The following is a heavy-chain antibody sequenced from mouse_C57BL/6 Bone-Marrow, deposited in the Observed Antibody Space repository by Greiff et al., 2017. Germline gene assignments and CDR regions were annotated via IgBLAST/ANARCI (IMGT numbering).Heavy chain of an antibody. CDR3: ARSPLLLRFHCFDY. D-gene: IGHD1-1*01. Sequence: QVQLQQSGAELVRPGTSVTMSCKASGYTFTNYWIGWAKQRPGHGLEWIGDIYPGGGYTNYNEKFKGKATLTADKSSSTAYMQFRSLTSEDSAIYYCARSPLLLRFHCFDYWGQGTTLTVSS. CDR1: GYTFTNYW. J-gene: IGHJ2*01. V-gene: IGHV1-63*01. CDR2: IYPGGGYT.